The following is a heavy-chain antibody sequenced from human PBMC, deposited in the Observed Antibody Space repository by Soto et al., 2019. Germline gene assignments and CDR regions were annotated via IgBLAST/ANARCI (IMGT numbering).Heavy chain of an antibody. D-gene: IGHD4-17*01. V-gene: IGHV1-58*01. CDR3: AAEKGVGQSTVPPHGSDY. CDR2: IVVGSGNT. J-gene: IGHJ4*02. Sequence: SVKVSCKASGFTFSSSAVQWVRQTRGQCLEWIGWIVVGSGNTNYAQKFRERVTITRDMSTSTAYMDLRGLTSEDTAVYYCAAEKGVGQSTVPPHGSDYWGQGTLVTVSS. CDR1: GFTFSSSA.